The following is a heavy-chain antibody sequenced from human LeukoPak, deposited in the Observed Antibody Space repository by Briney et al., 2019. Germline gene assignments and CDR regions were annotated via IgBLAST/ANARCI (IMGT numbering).Heavy chain of an antibody. D-gene: IGHD2-2*01. Sequence: ASVKVSCKASGYTFTSYDINWVRQATGQGLEWMGWMNPNSGNTGYAQKFQGRVTMTRNTSISTAYMELSSLRSEDTAVYYCARDDIVVVPAASYYYYYGMDVWGQGTTVTVSS. J-gene: IGHJ6*02. CDR1: GYTFTSYD. V-gene: IGHV1-8*01. CDR3: ARDDIVVVPAASYYYYYGMDV. CDR2: MNPNSGNT.